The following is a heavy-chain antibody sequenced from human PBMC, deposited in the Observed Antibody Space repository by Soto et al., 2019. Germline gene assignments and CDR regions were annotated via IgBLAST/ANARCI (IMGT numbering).Heavy chain of an antibody. CDR1: GFTFSTYW. V-gene: IGHV3-74*01. D-gene: IGHD3-10*01. CDR2: INSDGSST. J-gene: IGHJ6*02. CDR3: ARERWGGGRDMDV. Sequence: EVQLVESGGGLVQPGGSLRLSCAASGFTFSTYWIHWVRQAPGKGLVWVSRINSDGSSTNYADSVKGRFTISRDNAKNTLFLQMNSLRAEDTAVYYCARERWGGGRDMDVWGQGPTVTVSS.